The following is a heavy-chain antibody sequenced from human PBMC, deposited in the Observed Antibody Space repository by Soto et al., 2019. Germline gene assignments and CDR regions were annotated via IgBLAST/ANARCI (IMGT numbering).Heavy chain of an antibody. CDR1: GFTFISYA. J-gene: IGHJ4*02. V-gene: IGHV3-23*01. CDR3: ARDRVVGAIGYFDY. CDR2: SSGSGDST. D-gene: IGHD1-26*01. Sequence: GGSLRLSCAASGFTFISYAMSWARQAPGKGLEWVSASSGSGDSTYYADSVKGRFTISRDNSKNTLYLQMNSLRAEDTAIYYCARDRVVGAIGYFDYWGQGTLVTVSS.